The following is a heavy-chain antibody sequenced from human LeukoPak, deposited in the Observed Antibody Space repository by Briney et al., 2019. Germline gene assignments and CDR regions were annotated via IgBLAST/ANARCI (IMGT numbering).Heavy chain of an antibody. J-gene: IGHJ4*02. CDR2: INSDGSST. CDR1: GFTFSSYW. V-gene: IGHV3-74*01. Sequence: GGSLRLSCAASGFTFSSYWMHWVRQAPGKGLVWVSRINSDGSSTSYADSVKGRFTISRDISKNTLYLQMNSLRTEDTAVYYCAKRQSREFDYWGQGTLVTVSS. CDR3: AKRQSREFDY.